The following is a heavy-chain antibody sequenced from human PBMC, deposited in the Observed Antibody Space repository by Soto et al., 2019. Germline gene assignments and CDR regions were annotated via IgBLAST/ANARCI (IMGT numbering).Heavy chain of an antibody. CDR3: ARRTTYDYVGGSYRTDAFDI. D-gene: IGHD3-16*02. J-gene: IGHJ3*02. V-gene: IGHV2-26*01. Sequence: QVTLKESGPVLVKPTETLMLTCTVSGFSLSNARVGVSWIRQPPGKALEWLAHIFSNDDTSYNTSLKSRLTISEDTSKSQVVLTMTNMDPVDTATYYCARRTTYDYVGGSYRTDAFDIWGQGTMVTVSS. CDR1: GFSLSNARVG. CDR2: IFSNDDT.